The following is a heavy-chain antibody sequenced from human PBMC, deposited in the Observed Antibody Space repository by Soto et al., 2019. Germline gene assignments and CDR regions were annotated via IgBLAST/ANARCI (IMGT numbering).Heavy chain of an antibody. J-gene: IGHJ4*02. CDR2: IYYSRST. CDR3: ARQGDIVLMVYAIPPYFDY. D-gene: IGHD2-8*01. CDR1: GGSISSSSYY. Sequence: SETLSLTCTVSGGSISSSSYYWGWIRQPPGKGLEWIGSIYYSRSTYYNPSLKSRVTISVDTSKNQFSLKLSSVTAADTAVYYCARQGDIVLMVYAIPPYFDYWGQGTLVTVSS. V-gene: IGHV4-39*01.